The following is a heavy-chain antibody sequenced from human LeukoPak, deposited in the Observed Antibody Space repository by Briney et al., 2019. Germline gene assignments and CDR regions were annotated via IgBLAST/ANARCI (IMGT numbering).Heavy chain of an antibody. D-gene: IGHD2-21*01. V-gene: IGHV1-18*01. CDR2: ISPYNGNT. CDR1: GYTFTSYG. CDR3: ARDRQCGY. J-gene: IGHJ4*02. Sequence: ASVKVSCKASGYTFTSYGISWVRQAPRQGVEWMGWISPYNGNTNYAPKLQGRVTMTTDTATSTAYMELTSLTSDDTAVYYCARDRQCGYWGQGTLVTVSS.